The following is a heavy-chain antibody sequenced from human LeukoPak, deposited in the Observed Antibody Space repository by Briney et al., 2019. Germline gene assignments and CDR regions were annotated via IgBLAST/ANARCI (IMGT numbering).Heavy chain of an antibody. D-gene: IGHD3-10*01. CDR2: IWYDGSNK. V-gene: IGHV3-33*01. CDR3: ARANYGSGSNYYYGMDV. CDR1: GFTFSTYG. Sequence: GRSLRLSCAASGFTFSTYGMHWVRQAPGKGLEWVAVIWYDGSNKYYADSVKGRFTISRDNSKNTLYLQMNSMIAEDTAVYYCARANYGSGSNYYYGMDVWGQGTTVTVSS. J-gene: IGHJ6*01.